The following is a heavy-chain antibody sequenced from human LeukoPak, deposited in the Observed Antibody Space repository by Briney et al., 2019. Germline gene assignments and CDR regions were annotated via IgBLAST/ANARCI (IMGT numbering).Heavy chain of an antibody. CDR3: ARRTGTVSYFDY. V-gene: IGHV4-39*01. CDR1: SGSISSSSYY. Sequence: SETLSLTCTISSGSISSSSYYWGWIRQSPGKGLEWIGSIYYNGRTSYNPSLRSRVTISVDTSKNRFSLRLTSVTAADTAVYYCARRTGTVSYFDYWGQGTLVTVSS. CDR2: IYYNGRT. D-gene: IGHD4-11*01. J-gene: IGHJ4*02.